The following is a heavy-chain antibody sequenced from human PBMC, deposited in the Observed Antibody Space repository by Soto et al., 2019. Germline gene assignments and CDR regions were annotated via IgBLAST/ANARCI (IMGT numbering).Heavy chain of an antibody. Sequence: QVQLQESGPGLVKPSQTLSLTCTVSGGSISSGDYYWSWIRQPPGKGLEWIGYLYYSGSTYYNPSLKSRVTISGDTSKNQFSLKLSSVTAADTAVYYCARSRREYYGSGSYSSPMYYFDYWGQGTLVTVSS. J-gene: IGHJ4*02. CDR1: GGSISSGDYY. D-gene: IGHD3-10*01. CDR3: ARSRREYYGSGSYSSPMYYFDY. V-gene: IGHV4-30-4*01. CDR2: LYYSGST.